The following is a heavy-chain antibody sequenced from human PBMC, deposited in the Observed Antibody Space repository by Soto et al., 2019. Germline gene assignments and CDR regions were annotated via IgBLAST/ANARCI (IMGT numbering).Heavy chain of an antibody. D-gene: IGHD5-12*01. CDR1: GGTINSGDYF. Sequence: SETLSLTCSVSGGTINSGDYFWSWIRQPPGQGLEWIGSIFYTGSTYYSPSLKSRASMSMETSKNLFSLMLRSLTAADTAVYFCARVKATLYRHYYFDYWGQGTPVTVSS. CDR3: ARVKATLYRHYYFDY. J-gene: IGHJ4*02. V-gene: IGHV4-30-4*01. CDR2: IFYTGST.